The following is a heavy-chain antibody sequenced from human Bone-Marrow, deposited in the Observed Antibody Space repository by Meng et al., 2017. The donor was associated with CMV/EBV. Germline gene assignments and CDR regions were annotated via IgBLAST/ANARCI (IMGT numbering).Heavy chain of an antibody. J-gene: IGHJ5*02. V-gene: IGHV1-69*05. CDR3: ASITIFGVVTGSGWFDP. CDR2: IIHIFGTA. Sequence: TFSSYAISWVRQAPGQGLEWMGGIIHIFGTANYAQKFQGRVTITTDESTSTAYMELSSLRSEDTAVYYCASITIFGVVTGSGWFDPWGQGTLVTVSS. CDR1: TFSSYA. D-gene: IGHD3-3*01.